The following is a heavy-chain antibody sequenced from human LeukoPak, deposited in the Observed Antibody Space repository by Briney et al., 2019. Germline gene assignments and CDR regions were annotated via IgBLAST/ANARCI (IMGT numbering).Heavy chain of an antibody. V-gene: IGHV4-59*01. J-gene: IGHJ4*02. CDR1: AGSNSSYY. CDR2: IYYSGST. Sequence: SETLSLTCTVSAGSNSSYYWSWIRQPPGKGLEWIGYIYYSGSTNYNPSLKSRVTISVDTSKNQFSLKLSSVTAADTAVYYCAREGAAAAGPFDYWGQGNLVTVSS. D-gene: IGHD6-13*01. CDR3: AREGAAAAGPFDY.